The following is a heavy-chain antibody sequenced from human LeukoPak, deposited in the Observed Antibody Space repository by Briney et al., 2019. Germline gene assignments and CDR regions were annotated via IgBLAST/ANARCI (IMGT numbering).Heavy chain of an antibody. D-gene: IGHD6-19*01. Sequence: HPGGSLRLSCAASGFTFSSYRMHWVRQAPGKGLVWVSRINSDGSSTSYADSVKGRFTISRDNAKNTLYLQMNSLRAEDTAVFYCARAMYTSGWSIDYWGQGTLVTVSS. CDR2: INSDGSST. CDR1: GFTFSSYR. CDR3: ARAMYTSGWSIDY. V-gene: IGHV3-74*01. J-gene: IGHJ4*02.